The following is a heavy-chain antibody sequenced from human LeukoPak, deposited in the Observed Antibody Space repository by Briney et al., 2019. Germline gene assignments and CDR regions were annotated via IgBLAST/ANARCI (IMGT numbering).Heavy chain of an antibody. CDR1: GYNFTSYG. V-gene: IGHV1-18*01. Sequence: ASVKVSCKASGYNFTSYGISWVRQAPGKGLAWMGWISTYNGNTDYPQEVQGRVTMTADRSTSTVFMELKSLTSDDTAMYYCARDRSSSEYFDSRGRFDYWGQGTLVTVSS. D-gene: IGHD3-22*01. CDR3: ARDRSSSEYFDSRGRFDY. J-gene: IGHJ4*02. CDR2: ISTYNGNT.